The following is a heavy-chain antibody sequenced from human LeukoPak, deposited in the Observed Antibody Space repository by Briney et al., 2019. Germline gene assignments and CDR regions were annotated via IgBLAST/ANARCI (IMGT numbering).Heavy chain of an antibody. CDR3: AGSYCSGGSCYYYFDY. Sequence: PSETLSLTCAVYGGSFSGYYWSWIRQPPGKGLEWMGEINHSGSTNYNPSLKSRVTISVDTSKNQFSLKLSSVTAADTAVYYCAGSYCSGGSCYYYFDYWGQGTLVTVSS. V-gene: IGHV4-34*01. D-gene: IGHD2-15*01. CDR2: INHSGST. CDR1: GGSFSGYY. J-gene: IGHJ4*02.